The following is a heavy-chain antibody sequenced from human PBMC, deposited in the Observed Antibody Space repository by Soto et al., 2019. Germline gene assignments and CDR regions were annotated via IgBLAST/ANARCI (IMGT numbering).Heavy chain of an antibody. CDR2: ISGSGGST. V-gene: IGHV3-23*01. D-gene: IGHD2-21*02. CDR3: AKERDCGGDCLPDDYGMDV. J-gene: IGHJ6*02. CDR1: GFTFSSYA. Sequence: GGSLRLSCAASGFTFSSYAMSWVRQAPGKGLEWVSAISGSGGSTYYADSVKGRFTISRDKSKNTLYLQMNSLRAEDTAVYYCAKERDCGGDCLPDDYGMDVWGQGTTVTVSS.